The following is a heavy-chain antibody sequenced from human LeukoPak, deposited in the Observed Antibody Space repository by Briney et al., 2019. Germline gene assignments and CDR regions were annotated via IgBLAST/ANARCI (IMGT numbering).Heavy chain of an antibody. CDR2: ITRDNGIR. J-gene: IGHJ4*02. Sequence: PGGSLRLSCAASGFTFSSYSMNWVRQAPGKGLEWISYITRDNGIRSYADSVKGRFTISRDNSKNTLYLQMNSLRAEDTAVYYCARDITSGSYYFDYWGQGTLVTVSS. CDR3: ARDITSGSYYFDY. D-gene: IGHD1-26*01. CDR1: GFTFSSYS. V-gene: IGHV3-48*01.